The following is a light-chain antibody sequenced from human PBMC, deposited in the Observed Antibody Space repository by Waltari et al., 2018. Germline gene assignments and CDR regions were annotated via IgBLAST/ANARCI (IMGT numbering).Light chain of an antibody. CDR1: SSNIGAGYD. V-gene: IGLV1-40*01. CDR2: NNI. Sequence: QSVLTQPPSVSGAPGQRVTISCPGSSSNIGAGYDVHWYQQLPGTAPKLLISNNINRPSGVPDRFSGSKSGTSASLAITGLQAEDEADYYCQSYDNSLSGPVVFGGGTKLTVL. CDR3: QSYDNSLSGPVV. J-gene: IGLJ2*01.